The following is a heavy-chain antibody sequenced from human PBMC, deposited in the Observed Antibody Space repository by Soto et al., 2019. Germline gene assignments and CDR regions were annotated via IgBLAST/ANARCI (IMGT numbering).Heavy chain of an antibody. CDR1: GYTFTNYY. CDR2: INPGGGSA. CDR3: ARGGSLYWYFDL. Sequence: ASVKVSCKASGYTFTNYYIHWVRQAPGQGLEWMGIINPGGGSANYAQKFQGRVTMTRDTSASTAYMELSSLRSEDTAVYYCARGGSLYWYFDLWGRGTLVTVSS. V-gene: IGHV1-46*01. J-gene: IGHJ2*01. D-gene: IGHD1-26*01.